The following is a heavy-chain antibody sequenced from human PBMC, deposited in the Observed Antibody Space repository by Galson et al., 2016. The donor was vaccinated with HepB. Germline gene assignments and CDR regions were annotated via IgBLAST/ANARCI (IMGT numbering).Heavy chain of an antibody. D-gene: IGHD3-22*01. J-gene: IGHJ2*01. CDR3: AHGNEDRTGYYPPTYWYFDL. CDR1: GFLLSTYGMG. Sequence: PALVKPTQTLTLTCTFSGFLLSTYGMGVAWIRQPPGKALEWLALIYWDDAKRYSPSLKSRLTITKDTSKNQVVLTMTNMDPVDTGTYYCAHGNEDRTGYYPPTYWYFDLWGRGTLVTVSS. CDR2: IYWDDAK. V-gene: IGHV2-5*02.